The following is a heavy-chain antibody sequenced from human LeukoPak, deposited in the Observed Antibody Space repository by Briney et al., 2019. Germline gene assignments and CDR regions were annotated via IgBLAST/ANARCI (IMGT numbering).Heavy chain of an antibody. CDR3: ARDPGYDSGY. CDR2: IYYSGTT. V-gene: IGHV4-59*12. D-gene: IGHD3-10*01. J-gene: IGHJ4*02. CDR1: GGSISTYY. Sequence: SETLSLTCTVSGGSISTYYWNWIRQPPGKGLEWIGYIYYSGTTNYNPSLKSRVTISIDTSKNQFSLKLSSVTAADTAVYYCARDPGYDSGYWGQGTLVTVSS.